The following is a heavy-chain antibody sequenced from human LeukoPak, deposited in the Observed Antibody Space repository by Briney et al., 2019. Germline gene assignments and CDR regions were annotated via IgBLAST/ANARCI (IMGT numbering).Heavy chain of an antibody. J-gene: IGHJ6*02. CDR3: ARAPTDYYYGMDV. D-gene: IGHD4-11*01. CDR2: IIPIFGTA. V-gene: IGHV1-69*13. CDR1: GYTLTELS. Sequence: SVKVSCKVSGYTLTELSMHWVRQAPGQGLEWMGGIIPIFGTANYAQKFQGRVTIIADESTSTAYMELSSLRSEDTAVYYCARAPTDYYYGMDVWGQGTTVTVSS.